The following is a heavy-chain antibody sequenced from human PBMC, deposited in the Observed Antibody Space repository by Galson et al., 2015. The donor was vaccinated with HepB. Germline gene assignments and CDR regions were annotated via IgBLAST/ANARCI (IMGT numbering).Heavy chain of an antibody. J-gene: IGHJ4*02. D-gene: IGHD3-10*01. V-gene: IGHV3-74*01. CDR2: INSDGSST. CDR1: GFTFSSYW. Sequence: SLRLSCAASGFTFSSYWMHWVRQAPGKGLVWVSRINSDGSSTSYADSVKGRFTISRDNAKNTLYLQMNSLRAGDTAVYYCARRGAHRDFDYWGQGTLVTVSS. CDR3: ARRGAHRDFDY.